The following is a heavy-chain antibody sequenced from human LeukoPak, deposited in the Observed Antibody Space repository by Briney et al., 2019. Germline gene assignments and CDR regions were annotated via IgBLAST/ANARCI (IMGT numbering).Heavy chain of an antibody. CDR3: VGPPCLRGGYFGTNS. J-gene: IGHJ4*02. V-gene: IGHV3-11*03. D-gene: IGHD3-9*01. CDR2: ISSGSEDT. Sequence: PGGSLRLSCAASGFTFSAYSMSWIRQAPGEGLEWVLYISSGSEDTLYTDSVKGRFTISRDNAKTSLYLQMNSLTTEDSFAYYCVGPPCLRGGYFGTNSWGQGTLVTVDS. CDR1: GFTFSAYS.